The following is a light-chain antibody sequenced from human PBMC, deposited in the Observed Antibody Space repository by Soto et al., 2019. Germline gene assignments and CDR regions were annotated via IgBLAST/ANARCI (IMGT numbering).Light chain of an antibody. CDR1: QSVLYSSNNKNY. J-gene: IGKJ2*01. V-gene: IGKV4-1*01. CDR3: QQYYSTPPAYT. Sequence: DIVMTQSPDSVAVSLGERATINCKSSQSVLYSSNNKNYLAWYQQKPGQPPKLLIYWASTRESGVPDRFSGSGSVTDFTLTISSLQADDVAVYYCQQYYSTPPAYTFGQGTKLDIK. CDR2: WAS.